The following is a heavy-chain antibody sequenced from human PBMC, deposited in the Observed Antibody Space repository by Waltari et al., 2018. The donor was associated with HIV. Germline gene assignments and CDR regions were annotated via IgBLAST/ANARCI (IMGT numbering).Heavy chain of an antibody. D-gene: IGHD6-19*01. CDR2: IYSGGST. CDR1: GFTVSSNY. J-gene: IGHJ4*02. Sequence: EMQLVESGGGLIQPGGSLRLSCAASGFTVSSNYMSWVRQAPGKGLEWVSVIYSGGSTYYADSVKGRFTISRDNTKNTLYLQMNSLRAEDTAVYYCARVSIAVAALDPYFDYWGQGTLVTVSS. CDR3: ARVSIAVAALDPYFDY. V-gene: IGHV3-53*01.